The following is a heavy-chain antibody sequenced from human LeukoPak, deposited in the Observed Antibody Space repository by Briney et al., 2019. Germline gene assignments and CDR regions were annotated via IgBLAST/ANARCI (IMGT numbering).Heavy chain of an antibody. V-gene: IGHV1-69*13. CDR2: IIPIFGTA. CDR3: ATTYPQCGGDCYHFDY. D-gene: IGHD2-21*02. CDR1: GGTFSSYA. Sequence: SVKVSCKASGGTFSSYAISWVRQAPGQGLEWMGGIIPIFGTANYAQKFQGRVTITADESTSTAYMELSSLRSEDTAVYYCATTYPQCGGDCYHFDYWGQGTLVTVSS. J-gene: IGHJ4*02.